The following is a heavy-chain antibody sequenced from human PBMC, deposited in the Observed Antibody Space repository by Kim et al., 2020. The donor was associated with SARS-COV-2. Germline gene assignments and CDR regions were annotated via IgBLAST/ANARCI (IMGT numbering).Heavy chain of an antibody. Sequence: GGSLRLSCTTSGFTFGNQAMHWVRQPPGKGLEWVSGLSWNGGSIAYADSVKGRLTISRDSASLFLQMNSLRTEDTASYYCGKDRGSLLDTATIEAWGQGTLVTVSS. V-gene: IGHV3-9*01. J-gene: IGHJ5*02. CDR2: LSWNGGSI. D-gene: IGHD5-18*01. CDR1: GFTFGNQA. CDR3: GKDRGSLLDTATIEA.